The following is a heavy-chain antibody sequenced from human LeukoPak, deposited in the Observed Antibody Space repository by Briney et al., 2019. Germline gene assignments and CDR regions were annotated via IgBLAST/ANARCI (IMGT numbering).Heavy chain of an antibody. D-gene: IGHD3-22*01. Sequence: ASVKLSCKPSGYCLHTYEMHWVAQAPGQGLEWMGIINPSGGSTSYAQKSQGRVTMTRDTSTSTVYMELSSLRAEDTAVYYCARDYYDNGGNWFDPWGQGTLVTVSS. CDR1: GYCLHTYE. CDR3: ARDYYDNGGNWFDP. V-gene: IGHV1-46*02. J-gene: IGHJ5*02. CDR2: INPSGGST.